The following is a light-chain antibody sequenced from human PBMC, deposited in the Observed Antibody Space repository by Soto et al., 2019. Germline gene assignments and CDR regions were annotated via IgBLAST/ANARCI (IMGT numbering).Light chain of an antibody. V-gene: IGLV2-14*01. CDR2: EVT. CDR3: KSFTASNTLV. Sequence: QSALTQPASVSGSPGQSITISGTGTSSDVGRYNYVSWYQHHPGKAPKLLIYEVTNRPSGVSNRFSGSKSGNTASLTISGLQAEDEADYYCKSFTASNTLVFGGGTKVTVL. CDR1: SSDVGRYNY. J-gene: IGLJ2*01.